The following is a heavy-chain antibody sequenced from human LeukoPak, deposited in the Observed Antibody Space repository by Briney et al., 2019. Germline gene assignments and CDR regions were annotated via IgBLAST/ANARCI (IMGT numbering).Heavy chain of an antibody. CDR3: AKVALFSGYYPPFDY. CDR2: ISYDGVNK. D-gene: IGHD3-22*01. Sequence: GGSLRLSCAASGFTFSSHSIHWVRQAPGKGLEWVALISYDGVNKYYADSVEGRFTISRDNSKNTLFLQMNSLRPEDTAVYHCAKVALFSGYYPPFDYWGQGTLVTVSS. J-gene: IGHJ4*02. CDR1: GFTFSSHS. V-gene: IGHV3-30-3*01.